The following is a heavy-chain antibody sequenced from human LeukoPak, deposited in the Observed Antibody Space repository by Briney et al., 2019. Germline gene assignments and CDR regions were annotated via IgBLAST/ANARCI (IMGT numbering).Heavy chain of an antibody. CDR2: IYPSGST. Sequence: SETLSLTCTVSGGSISSYYWSWIRQPAGKGLEWIGRIYPSGSTNYNPSLKSRVTMSVDTSKNQFSLKLSSVTAADTAVYYCAAASTVVTTFDYWGQGTQVTVSS. D-gene: IGHD4-23*01. V-gene: IGHV4-4*07. J-gene: IGHJ4*02. CDR3: AAASTVVTTFDY. CDR1: GGSISSYY.